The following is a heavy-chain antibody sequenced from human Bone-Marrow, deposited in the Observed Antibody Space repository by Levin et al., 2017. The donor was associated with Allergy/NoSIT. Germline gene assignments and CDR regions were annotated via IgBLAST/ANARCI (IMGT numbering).Heavy chain of an antibody. CDR2: INPSDGSA. CDR3: ARGYCRGGSCSKTNWLDP. D-gene: IGHD2-15*01. V-gene: IGHV1-46*01. CDR1: GYNFIDYY. J-gene: IGHJ5*02. Sequence: GASVKVSCKASGYNFIDYYIHWVRQAPGQGLEWMGIINPSDGSATFAQKFQGRVTTTSDTSTSTLYMDLYSLRSDDTAVYYCARGYCRGGSCSKTNWLDPWGQGTLVTVSS.